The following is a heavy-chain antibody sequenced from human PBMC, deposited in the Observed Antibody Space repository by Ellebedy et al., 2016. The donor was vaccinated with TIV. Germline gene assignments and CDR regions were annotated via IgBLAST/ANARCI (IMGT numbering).Heavy chain of an antibody. V-gene: IGHV3-74*01. CDR1: GFTFNSYW. J-gene: IGHJ4*02. CDR2: INVDGSIT. Sequence: GESLKISCAASGFTFNSYWMVWVRQAPGKGLVWVSHINVDGSITTYADSVEGRFTISRDNAKNTLYLHVNSLRVEDTAVYFCARRNPSGYDPFFDYWGQGTLVAVSS. CDR3: ARRNPSGYDPFFDY. D-gene: IGHD5-12*01.